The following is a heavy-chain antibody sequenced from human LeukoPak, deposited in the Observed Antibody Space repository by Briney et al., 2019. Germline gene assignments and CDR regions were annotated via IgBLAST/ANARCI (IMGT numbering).Heavy chain of an antibody. Sequence: GASVKVSCKASGYTFTSYYMHWVRQAPGQGLEWMGIINPSGGSTSYAQKFQGRVTMTRDMSTSTVYMELSSLRSEDTAVYYCARDYYGSGSYKNGPPNYWGQGTLVTVSS. CDR3: ARDYYGSGSYKNGPPNY. J-gene: IGHJ4*02. D-gene: IGHD3-10*01. CDR1: GYTFTSYY. V-gene: IGHV1-46*01. CDR2: INPSGGST.